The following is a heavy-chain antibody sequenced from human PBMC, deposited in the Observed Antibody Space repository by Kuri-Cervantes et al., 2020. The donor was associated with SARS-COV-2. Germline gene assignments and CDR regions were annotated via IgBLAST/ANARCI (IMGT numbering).Heavy chain of an antibody. Sequence: ESLKISCTVSGGSISSYYWSWIRQPPGKGLEWIGYIYYSGSTNYNPSLKSRVTISVDTSKNQFSLKLSSVTAADTAVYYCAGGSSSWDFDYWGQGTLVTVSS. J-gene: IGHJ4*02. V-gene: IGHV4-59*01. CDR1: GGSISSYY. CDR2: IYYSGST. D-gene: IGHD6-13*01. CDR3: AGGSSSWDFDY.